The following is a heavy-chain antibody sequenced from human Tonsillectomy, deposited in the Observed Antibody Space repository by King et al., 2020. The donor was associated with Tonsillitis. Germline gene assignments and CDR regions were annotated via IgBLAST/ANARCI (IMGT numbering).Heavy chain of an antibody. CDR2: ISAGGGST. V-gene: IGHV3-23*04. J-gene: IGHJ4*02. CDR1: GFTFSNYA. D-gene: IGHD6-13*01. Sequence: VQLVESGGGLVQPGGSLRLSCAASGFTFSNYAMSWVRQAPGKGLEWVSTISAGGGSTYYADSVKGRFTFSRDNSKNTLFLQMNSLRAEDTAVYYCAKGGVSITAGSFDFWGQGTLVTVSS. CDR3: AKGGVSITAGSFDF.